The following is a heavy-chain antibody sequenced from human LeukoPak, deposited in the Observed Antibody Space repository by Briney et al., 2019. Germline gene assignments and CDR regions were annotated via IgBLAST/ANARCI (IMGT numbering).Heavy chain of an antibody. D-gene: IGHD3-9*01. CDR2: IYYSGGT. CDR1: GGSISTYY. J-gene: IGHJ4*02. CDR3: ARGAPILRYFDWLFPIYFDY. Sequence: SETLSLTCTVSGGSISTYYWNWIRQPPGKGLEWIGYIYYSGGTNYNPSLKSRVTISVDTSKNQFSLKLSSVTAADTAVYYCARGAPILRYFDWLFPIYFDYWGQGTLVTVSS. V-gene: IGHV4-59*01.